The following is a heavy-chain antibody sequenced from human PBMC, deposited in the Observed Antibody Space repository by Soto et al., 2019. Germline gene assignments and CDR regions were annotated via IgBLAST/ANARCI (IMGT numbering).Heavy chain of an antibody. CDR2: IFSGGST. V-gene: IGHV3-53*01. Sequence: GGSLRLSCTVSGFTVSTNYMSWVRQAPEKGLEWVSVIFSGGSTYYADSVWGRFTISRDSSQNTLYLQMNSLRAEDTAVYYCVRVQWLRPPEVSNFFDYWGQGVLVTAPQ. CDR3: VRVQWLRPPEVSNFFDY. J-gene: IGHJ4*02. CDR1: GFTVSTNY. D-gene: IGHD5-12*01.